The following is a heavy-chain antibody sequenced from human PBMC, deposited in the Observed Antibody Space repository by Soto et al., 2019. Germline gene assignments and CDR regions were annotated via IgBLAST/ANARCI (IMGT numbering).Heavy chain of an antibody. CDR2: IKSKTDGGTT. D-gene: IGHD6-13*01. CDR3: TTEDSSRAGAGVYGMDF. Sequence: LRLSCAASGFTFSNAWMNWVRQAPGKGLEWVGRIKSKTDGGTTDYAAPVKGRFTISRDDSKNTLYLQMNSLKTEDTGVYYCTTEDSSRAGAGVYGMDFWGQGSTVIVSS. J-gene: IGHJ6*02. CDR1: GFTFSNAW. V-gene: IGHV3-15*07.